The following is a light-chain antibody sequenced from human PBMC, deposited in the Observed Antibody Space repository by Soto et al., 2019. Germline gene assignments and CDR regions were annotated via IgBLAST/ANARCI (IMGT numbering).Light chain of an antibody. J-gene: IGKJ5*01. CDR3: QQRSTWIT. CDR1: QSIHTS. V-gene: IGKV3-11*01. Sequence: VLTQSPATLSLSQGERATLSCRASQSIHTSLACYQQKSGKPPRLVIYASTLRANGVPDRFGGSRSGTEFTLTINSLEPEDFAVYYCQQRSTWITFGQGTRLEIK. CDR2: AST.